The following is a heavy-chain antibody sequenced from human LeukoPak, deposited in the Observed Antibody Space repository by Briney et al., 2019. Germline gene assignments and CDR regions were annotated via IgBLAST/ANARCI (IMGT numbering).Heavy chain of an antibody. CDR1: GFTFSSYA. CDR2: ISGSGGST. J-gene: IGHJ2*01. CDR3: AKPLYYDSSGRSFFWYFDL. Sequence: GGSLRLSCAASGFTFSSYAMSWVRQAPGKGLEWVSAISGSGGSTYYADSVKGRFTISRDNSKNTLYLQMNSLRAEDTAVYYCAKPLYYDSSGRSFFWYFDLCGRGTLVTVSS. V-gene: IGHV3-23*01. D-gene: IGHD3-22*01.